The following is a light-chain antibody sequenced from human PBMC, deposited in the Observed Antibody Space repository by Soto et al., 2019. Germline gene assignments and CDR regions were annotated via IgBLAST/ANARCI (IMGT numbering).Light chain of an antibody. CDR1: QSVSSN. CDR3: QQYDNWPIT. Sequence: EIVLTQSPATLSVSPGERATLSCRASQSVSSNLGWYQRKPGQAPRLLIYGASTRTEGIPARFSGSGYGTEFTLTISSLQSEDFAVYYCQQYDNWPITFGQGTRLENK. CDR2: GAS. J-gene: IGKJ5*01. V-gene: IGKV3-15*01.